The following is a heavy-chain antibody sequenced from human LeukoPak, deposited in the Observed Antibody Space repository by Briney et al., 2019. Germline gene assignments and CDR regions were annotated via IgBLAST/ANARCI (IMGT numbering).Heavy chain of an antibody. CDR3: ATYINWVAGDV. V-gene: IGHV3-7*01. CDR1: GFTFSESW. J-gene: IGHJ6*02. D-gene: IGHD1-1*01. CDR2: INHEGGGI. Sequence: PGGSLRLSCAASGFTFSESWMTWVRQVPGQGLEWVAHINHEGGGIQYVDSVKGRFTISRYNAKGSVYLQMNSLRAEDTAIYHCATYINWVAGDVWGQGTTVIVSS.